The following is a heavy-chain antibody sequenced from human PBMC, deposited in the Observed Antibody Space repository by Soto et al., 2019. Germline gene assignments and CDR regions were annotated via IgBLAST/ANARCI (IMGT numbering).Heavy chain of an antibody. CDR1: GGSFSGYY. CDR2: IYYSGST. V-gene: IGHV4-59*01. CDR3: ARGRQLGTFDY. Sequence: PSETLSLTCAVYGGSFSGYYWSWIRQPPGKGLEWIGYIYYSGSTNYNPSLKSRVTISVDTSKNQFSLKLSSVTAADTAVYYCARGRQLGTFDYWGQGTLVTVSS. J-gene: IGHJ4*02. D-gene: IGHD6-6*01.